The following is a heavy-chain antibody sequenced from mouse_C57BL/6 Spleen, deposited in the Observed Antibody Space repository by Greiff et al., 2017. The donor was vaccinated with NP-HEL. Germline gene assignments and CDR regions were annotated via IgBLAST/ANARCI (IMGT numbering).Heavy chain of an antibody. CDR3: ARLANYGNYWYAMDY. Sequence: QVQLQQSGAELARPGASVKLSCKASGYTFTSYGISWVKQRTGQGLEWIGEIYPRSGNTYYNEKFKGKATLTADKSSSTAYMELRSLTSEDSAVYFCARLANYGNYWYAMDYWGQGTSVTVSS. D-gene: IGHD2-1*01. CDR2: IYPRSGNT. CDR1: GYTFTSYG. J-gene: IGHJ4*01. V-gene: IGHV1-81*01.